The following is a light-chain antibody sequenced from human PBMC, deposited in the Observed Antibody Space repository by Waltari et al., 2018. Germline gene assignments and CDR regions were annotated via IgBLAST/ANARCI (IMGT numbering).Light chain of an antibody. V-gene: IGKV1-12*01. CDR1: HHISSW. Sequence: DIQLTQSPSFVSASIGDRATITCRASHHISSWLAWYQQKPGKAPKLLIYVASTLHSGVPSRFSGGGSGTEFTLTISSLQPEDFAVYYCQQTNNFLGITFGQGTRLEIK. CDR3: QQTNNFLGIT. CDR2: VAS. J-gene: IGKJ5*01.